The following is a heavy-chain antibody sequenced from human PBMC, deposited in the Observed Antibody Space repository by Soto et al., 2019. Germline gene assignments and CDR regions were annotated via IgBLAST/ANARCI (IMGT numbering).Heavy chain of an antibody. CDR3: ARGSSSSWSYLDY. D-gene: IGHD6-13*01. V-gene: IGHV4-31*03. CDR2: IYYSGST. CDR1: GGSISSGGYY. J-gene: IGHJ4*02. Sequence: SETLSLTCTVSGGSISSGGYYWSWIRQHPGKGLEWIGYIYYSGSTYYNPSLKSRVTISVDTSKNQFSLKLSSVTAADTAVYYCARGSSSSWSYLDYWGQGTLVTVSS.